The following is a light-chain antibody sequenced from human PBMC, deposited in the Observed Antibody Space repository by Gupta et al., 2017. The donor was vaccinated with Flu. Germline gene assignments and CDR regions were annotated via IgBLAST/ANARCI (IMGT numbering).Light chain of an antibody. CDR3: QQYNNWPPIT. J-gene: IGKJ5*01. Sequence: DIVMTQSPATMSVSPGERVTLSCMASQSVSFSLAWYQQTPGQAPRLLIYVASTRANGVPARFSGSGSGTEFTLTISSLQSEDFAVYYCQQYNNWPPITFGQGTRLEIK. CDR1: QSVSFS. CDR2: VAS. V-gene: IGKV3-15*01.